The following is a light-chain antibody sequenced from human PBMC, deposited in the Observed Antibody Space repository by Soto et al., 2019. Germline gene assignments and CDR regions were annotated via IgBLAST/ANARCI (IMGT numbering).Light chain of an antibody. Sequence: QSVLTQPPSVSGSPGQSVAISCTGTSSDVGSYNHVSWYQQPPGAAPKLMIYEVSNRPSGVPDRFSGSKSGNTASLTISGLQAEDEADYYCNSYTGSSTYVFGTGTKLTVL. CDR1: SSDVGSYNH. CDR2: EVS. CDR3: NSYTGSSTYV. V-gene: IGLV2-18*02. J-gene: IGLJ1*01.